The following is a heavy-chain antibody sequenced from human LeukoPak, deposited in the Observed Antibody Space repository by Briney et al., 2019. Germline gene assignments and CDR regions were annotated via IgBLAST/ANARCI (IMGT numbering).Heavy chain of an antibody. D-gene: IGHD3-22*01. CDR3: AKGRYYYGSSDAFDI. CDR1: GFTFTSYA. CDR2: ISGSGGST. J-gene: IGHJ3*02. V-gene: IGHV3-23*01. Sequence: PGGSLRLSCAASGFTFTSYAMSWVRQAPGEGLEWVSAISGSGGSTYYADSVKGRFTISRDNSKNTLYLQMNSLRAEDTAVYYCAKGRYYYGSSDAFDIWGQGTMVTVSS.